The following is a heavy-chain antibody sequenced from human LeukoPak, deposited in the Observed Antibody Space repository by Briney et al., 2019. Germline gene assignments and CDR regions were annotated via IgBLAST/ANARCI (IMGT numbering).Heavy chain of an antibody. Sequence: SETLSLTCTVSGGSISSSTYYWGWIRQPPGKGLEWIGNIYYSGRTTYNPSLESRVTMSVDTSKNQFSLNLSSVTAADTAVYYCASPYYYDSSGSPYYGAGVWGQGTTVTVSS. J-gene: IGHJ6*02. CDR2: IYYSGRT. D-gene: IGHD3-22*01. CDR1: GGSISSSTYY. V-gene: IGHV4-39*01. CDR3: ASPYYYDSSGSPYYGAGV.